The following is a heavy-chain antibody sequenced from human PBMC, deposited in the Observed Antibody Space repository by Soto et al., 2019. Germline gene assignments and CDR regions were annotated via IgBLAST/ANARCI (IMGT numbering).Heavy chain of an antibody. CDR3: AQCLLGVNYYDGRDV. J-gene: IGHJ6*02. D-gene: IGHD3-16*01. CDR1: GGTFSSYA. Sequence: QVQLVQSGAEVKKPGYSVKVSCKASGGTFSSYAINWVRQAPGQGLEWMGGIIPSFATADYAQKFQGRVTITADESTSTAYMELSSLRSAATAVYYCAQCLLGVNYYDGRDVWGQGTTVTVSS. V-gene: IGHV1-69*12. CDR2: IIPSFATA.